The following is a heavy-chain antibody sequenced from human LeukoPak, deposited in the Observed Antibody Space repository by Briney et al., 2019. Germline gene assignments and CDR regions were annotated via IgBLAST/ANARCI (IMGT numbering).Heavy chain of an antibody. CDR3: ARVKNNWNSRFIVDY. J-gene: IGHJ4*02. V-gene: IGHV3-74*01. CDR1: GFTFSSYW. CDR2: INSDGSST. D-gene: IGHD1-20*01. Sequence: PGGSLRLSCAASGFTFSSYWMPWVRQAPGKGLVWVSRINSDGSSTSYADSVKGRFTISRDNAKNTLYLQMNSLRAEDTAVYYCARVKNNWNSRFIVDYWGQGTLVTVSS.